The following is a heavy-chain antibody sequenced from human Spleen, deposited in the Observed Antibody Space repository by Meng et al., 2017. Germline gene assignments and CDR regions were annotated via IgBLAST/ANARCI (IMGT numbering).Heavy chain of an antibody. Sequence: QGELVQYGGEVKKPGASVKVSCKAAGYTFTSYYMHWVRQAPGQGLEWMERIDPKSDNTHYAQKFQGRVTMTRDTSISTAYMELSGLRSDDTAVYYCARDEDISAAGYLLGDFWGQGTLVTVSS. CDR3: ARDEDISAAGYLLGDF. J-gene: IGHJ4*02. CDR2: IDPKSDNT. V-gene: IGHV1-2*06. CDR1: GYTFTSYY. D-gene: IGHD6-13*01.